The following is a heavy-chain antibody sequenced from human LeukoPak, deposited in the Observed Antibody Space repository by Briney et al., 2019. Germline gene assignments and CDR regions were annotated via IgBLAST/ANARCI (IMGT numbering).Heavy chain of an antibody. CDR2: ICGSVSGSGDCT. V-gene: IGHV3-53*01. CDR1: GFTVSSNY. CDR3: GRDREEMGWAPYGFHI. Sequence: PGGSLRLSCAASGFTVSSNYMSWVRQAAGKGLEWVSEICGSVSGSGDCTHYADSVKGRFTISRDNAKKSVYLQMDSLRGEDTAVYFCGRDREEMGWAPYGFHIWGQGTMVTVSS. J-gene: IGHJ3*02. D-gene: IGHD5-24*01.